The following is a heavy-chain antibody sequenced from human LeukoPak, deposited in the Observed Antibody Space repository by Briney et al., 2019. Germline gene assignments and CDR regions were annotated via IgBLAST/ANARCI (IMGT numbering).Heavy chain of an antibody. V-gene: IGHV3-53*01. Sequence: GGSLRLSCAASGFTVSRNYMSWVRQAPGKGLEWVSVIYSGGSTYYAGSVRGRFTISRDNSKNTLYRQMNTLRAEDTGVYYCARVSGAYEFDYWGQGTLVTVSS. CDR3: ARVSGAYEFDY. J-gene: IGHJ4*02. CDR2: IYSGGST. D-gene: IGHD5-12*01. CDR1: GFTVSRNY.